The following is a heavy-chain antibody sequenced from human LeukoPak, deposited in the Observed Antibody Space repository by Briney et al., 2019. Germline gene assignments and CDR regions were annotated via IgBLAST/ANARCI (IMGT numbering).Heavy chain of an antibody. Sequence: PSETLSLTCAVYGGSFSGYYWSWIRQPPGKGLEWIGEINHSGGTNYNPPLKSRVTISVDTSKNQFSLKLSSVTAADTAVYYCARDQGQFDYWGQGTLVTVSS. CDR1: GGSFSGYY. V-gene: IGHV4-34*01. CDR3: ARDQGQFDY. J-gene: IGHJ4*02. CDR2: INHSGGT.